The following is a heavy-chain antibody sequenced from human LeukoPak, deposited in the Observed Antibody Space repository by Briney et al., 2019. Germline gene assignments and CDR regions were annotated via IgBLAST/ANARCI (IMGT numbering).Heavy chain of an antibody. CDR1: GYTFTSYG. CDR2: ISAYNGNT. V-gene: IGHV1-18*01. J-gene: IGHJ5*02. Sequence: ASVKVSCKASGYTFTSYGISWVRQAPGQGLEWMGWISAYNGNTNYAQKFQGRVTMTTDTSTSTAYMELRSLRSEDTAVYYCARDKVSSIAAAGRNWFDPWGQGTLVTVSS. D-gene: IGHD6-13*01. CDR3: ARDKVSSIAAAGRNWFDP.